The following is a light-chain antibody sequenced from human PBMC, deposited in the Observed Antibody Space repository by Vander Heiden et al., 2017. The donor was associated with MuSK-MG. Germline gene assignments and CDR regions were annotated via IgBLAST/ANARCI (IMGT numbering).Light chain of an antibody. Sequence: EIVMTQSPATLSVSPGERATISCRASQSVSSNLAWYQQKPGQAPRLLIYGASTRATGIPARFSGSGSGTEFTLTISSLQSEDFAVYYCQQYKNWPFTFGQGTRLXIK. CDR1: QSVSSN. J-gene: IGKJ5*01. CDR3: QQYKNWPFT. V-gene: IGKV3-15*01. CDR2: GAS.